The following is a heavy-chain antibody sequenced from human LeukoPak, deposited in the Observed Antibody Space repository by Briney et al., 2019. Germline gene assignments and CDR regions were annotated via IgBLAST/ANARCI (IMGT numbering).Heavy chain of an antibody. CDR2: IYGGGNT. CDR1: GFTVGSSY. CDR3: ARRGDGGRSFDY. J-gene: IGHJ4*02. D-gene: IGHD4-23*01. Sequence: GRSLRLSCAASGFTVGSSYMNWVRQAPGKGLEWVSLIYGGGNTYYADSVKGRFTISRDNSKNTLYLQMNSLRAEDTAVYYCARRGDGGRSFDYWGQGTLVTVSS. V-gene: IGHV3-53*01.